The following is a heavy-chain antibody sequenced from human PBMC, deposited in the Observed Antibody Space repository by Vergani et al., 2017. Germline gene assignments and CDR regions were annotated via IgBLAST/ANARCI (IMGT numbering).Heavy chain of an antibody. Sequence: QVQLQESGPGLVKPSETLSLTCTVSGGSISSYYWSWIRQPPGKGLEWIGYIYYSGSTNSNPSLKSRVTISVDTSKNQFSLKLSSVTAADTAVYYCARGPPAPFDYWGQGTLVTVSS. V-gene: IGHV4-59*01. CDR2: IYYSGST. J-gene: IGHJ4*02. CDR1: GGSISSYY. CDR3: ARGPPAPFDY.